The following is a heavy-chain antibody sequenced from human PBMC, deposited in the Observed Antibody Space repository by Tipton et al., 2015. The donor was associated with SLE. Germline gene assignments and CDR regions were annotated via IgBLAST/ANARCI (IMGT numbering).Heavy chain of an antibody. Sequence: QLVQSGGGLVQPGGSLRLSCAASGFTVRTSYISWVRQAPGKGLEWVSVLYGAVTTVNTYYADSVKGRFTMSRHNSQNTVYLQMNSLRAEDTAVYYCAKEREMELNDSPIDYWGQGTLVTVSS. V-gene: IGHV3-53*04. CDR2: LYGAVTTVNT. J-gene: IGHJ4*02. D-gene: IGHD1-1*01. CDR3: AKEREMELNDSPIDY. CDR1: GFTVRTSY.